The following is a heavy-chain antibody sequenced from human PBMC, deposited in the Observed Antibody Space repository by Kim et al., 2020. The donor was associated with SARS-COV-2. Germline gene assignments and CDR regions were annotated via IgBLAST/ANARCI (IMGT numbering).Heavy chain of an antibody. Sequence: GGSLRLSCAASGFTFSSYSMNWVRQAPGKGLEWVSFISSSSSYISYADAVKGRFTISRDNAKNSLYLQMNILRVEDTAVYYCARDRAGYSSSRYYRSMMGNSFDTWGQETLVTVSS. CDR2: ISSSSSYI. D-gene: IGHD6-13*01. CDR3: ARDRAGYSSSRYYRSMMGNSFDT. J-gene: IGHJ5*02. V-gene: IGHV3-21*01. CDR1: GFTFSSYS.